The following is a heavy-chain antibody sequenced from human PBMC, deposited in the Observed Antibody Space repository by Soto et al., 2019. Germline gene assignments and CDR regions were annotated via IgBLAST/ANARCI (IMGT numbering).Heavy chain of an antibody. J-gene: IGHJ4*02. CDR3: ASEYYYGSGTDF. CDR2: IYHSGST. V-gene: IGHV4-30-2*01. Sequence: SETLSLTCAVSGGSISCGGYSWSWIRQPPGKGLEWIGYIYHSGSTYYNPSLKSRVTISVDRSKNQFSLKLSSVTAADTAVYYCASEYYYGSGTDFWGQGTLVTGSS. D-gene: IGHD3-10*01. CDR1: GGSISCGGYS.